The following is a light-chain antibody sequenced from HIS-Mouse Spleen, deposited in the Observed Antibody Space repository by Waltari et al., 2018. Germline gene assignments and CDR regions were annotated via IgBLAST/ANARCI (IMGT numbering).Light chain of an antibody. J-gene: IGLJ3*02. CDR3: QTWGTGIPV. CDR1: SGHSSYA. V-gene: IGLV4-69*01. CDR2: LNSDGSH. Sequence: QLVLPQSPSASAPLGASVKLTCPLSSGHSSYAIAWHQQQPEKGPRYLMKLNSDGSHSKGDGIPDRFSGSSSGAERYLTISSLQSEDEADYYCQTWGTGIPVFGGGTKLTVL.